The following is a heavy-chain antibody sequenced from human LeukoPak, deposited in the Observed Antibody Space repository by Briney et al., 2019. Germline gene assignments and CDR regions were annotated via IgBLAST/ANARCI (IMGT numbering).Heavy chain of an antibody. CDR3: ARSGPKESGYFDY. D-gene: IGHD3-3*01. J-gene: IGHJ4*02. Sequence: PSETLSLTCTVSGGSISSYYWSWIRQPPGKGLEWIGYIYYSGSTNYNPSLKSRVTISVDTSKNQFSLKLSSVTAADTAVYYCARSGPKESGYFDYWGQGTLVTVSS. CDR2: IYYSGST. V-gene: IGHV4-59*01. CDR1: GGSISSYY.